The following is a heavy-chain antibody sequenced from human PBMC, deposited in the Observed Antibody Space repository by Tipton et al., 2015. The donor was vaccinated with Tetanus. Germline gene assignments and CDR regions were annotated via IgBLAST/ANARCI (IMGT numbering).Heavy chain of an antibody. CDR1: GYIFNNYW. V-gene: IGHV5-51*01. D-gene: IGHD2-8*01. J-gene: IGHJ4*02. Sequence: MQLVQSGGEVKKPGESLKISCKGSGYIFNNYWIGWVRQKPGTGLEWMGVIYPGDSDTRYSPSFQGQVTISVDKSINTAYLQWGSLKASDTSMFYCARAHCTDGVCNFGFWGQGALVTVAS. CDR2: IYPGDSDT. CDR3: ARAHCTDGVCNFGF.